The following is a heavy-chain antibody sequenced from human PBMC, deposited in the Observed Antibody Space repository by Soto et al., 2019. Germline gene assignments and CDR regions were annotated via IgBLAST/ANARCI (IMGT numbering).Heavy chain of an antibody. J-gene: IGHJ4*02. D-gene: IGHD2-21*02. CDR2: IYYSGST. CDR3: ARARYCGGDCYLDY. CDR1: GGSISSGDYY. V-gene: IGHV4-30-4*01. Sequence: RSLTCTVSGGSISSGDYYWSWIRQPPGKGLEWIGYIYYSGSTYYNPSLKSRVTISLDTSKNQFSLKLSSVTAADTAVYYCARARYCGGDCYLDYWGQGTLVTVSS.